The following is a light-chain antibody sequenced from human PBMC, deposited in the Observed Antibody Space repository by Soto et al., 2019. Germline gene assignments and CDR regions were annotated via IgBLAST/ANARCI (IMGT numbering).Light chain of an antibody. CDR1: QSISSY. CDR3: QQNYSTPQIT. V-gene: IGKV1-39*01. J-gene: IGKJ5*01. Sequence: DIQMTQSPSSLSASVGDRVTITCRASQSISSYLNWYQQKPGKAPKLLIYAASSLQSGVPSRFSGSGSGTDFTLTISSLQPEDFATYYCQQNYSTPQITFGRGTRLEIK. CDR2: AAS.